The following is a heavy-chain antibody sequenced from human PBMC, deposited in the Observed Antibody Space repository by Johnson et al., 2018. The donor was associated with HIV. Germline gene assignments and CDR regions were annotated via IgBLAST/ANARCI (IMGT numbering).Heavy chain of an antibody. CDR1: GFTFSDHY. D-gene: IGHD7-27*01. V-gene: IGHV3-11*01. CDR3: ARERRANWDPNDAVDI. Sequence: QMLLVESGGGLVKPGGSPRLSCAASGFTFSDHYMAWIRQAPGKGLEWVSYISSSGSNIYYADSVKGRFTISRDNAKNSLYLQMNSLSAEDTAGYYCARERRANWDPNDAVDIWGQGTMVTVSS. J-gene: IGHJ3*02. CDR2: ISSSGSNI.